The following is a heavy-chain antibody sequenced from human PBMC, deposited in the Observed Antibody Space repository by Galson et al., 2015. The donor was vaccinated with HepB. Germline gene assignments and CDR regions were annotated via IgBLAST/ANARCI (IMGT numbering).Heavy chain of an antibody. CDR1: GFTFSNYG. Sequence: SLRLSCAASGFTFSNYGMHWVRQAPGKGLEWVTVIYYDGSKTYYADSVKGRFTISRDNSKKTLYLQMNSLRVEDTAVYYCARDVRSRYFDLWGRGTLVTVSS. V-gene: IGHV3-33*01. CDR2: IYYDGSKT. J-gene: IGHJ2*01. CDR3: ARDVRSRYFDL.